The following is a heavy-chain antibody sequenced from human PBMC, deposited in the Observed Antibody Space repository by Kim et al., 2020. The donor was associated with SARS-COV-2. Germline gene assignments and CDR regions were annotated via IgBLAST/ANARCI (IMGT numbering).Heavy chain of an antibody. CDR2: IGGSDGVV. D-gene: IGHD6-19*01. Sequence: GGSLRLSCAASGLNFNIQYMTWVRQAPGKGLEWVSFIGGSDGVVSYADSVRGRFAISRDNARNTVYLQMNSLRAEDTAIYYCAPLHFYSSAPWGQGTLVTVSS. V-gene: IGHV3-48*03. CDR1: GLNFNIQY. J-gene: IGHJ5*02. CDR3: APLHFYSSAP.